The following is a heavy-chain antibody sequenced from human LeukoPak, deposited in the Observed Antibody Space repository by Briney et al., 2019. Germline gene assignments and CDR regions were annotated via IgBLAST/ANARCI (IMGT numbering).Heavy chain of an antibody. Sequence: GGSLRLSCAASGFTFSSYWMHWVRQAPGKGLVWVSRINKDGSSTNYADSVKGRFTISRDNAKNTLYLQMNSLRAEDTAVYYCARDGIAAAGQYYCYGMDVWGQGTTVTVSS. CDR3: ARDGIAAAGQYYCYGMDV. CDR2: INKDGSST. CDR1: GFTFSSYW. V-gene: IGHV3-74*01. J-gene: IGHJ6*02. D-gene: IGHD6-13*01.